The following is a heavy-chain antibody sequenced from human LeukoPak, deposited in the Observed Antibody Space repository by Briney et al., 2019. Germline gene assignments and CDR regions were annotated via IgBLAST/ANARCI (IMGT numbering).Heavy chain of an antibody. CDR2: INPNGGST. CDR3: ARGGMVRDRRHFQFDH. J-gene: IGHJ4*02. CDR1: GYTFTSYS. V-gene: IGHV1-46*01. Sequence: ASVKVSCKASGYTFTSYSMHWVRQAPGQGLEWMGVINPNGGSTIYAQKFQGRVTMTRDTSTSTVYMDLTSLRSEDTAVYYCARGGMVRDRRHFQFDHWGQGTLVTVSS. D-gene: IGHD3-10*01.